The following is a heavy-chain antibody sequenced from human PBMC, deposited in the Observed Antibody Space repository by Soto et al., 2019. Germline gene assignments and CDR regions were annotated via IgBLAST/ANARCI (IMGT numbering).Heavy chain of an antibody. Sequence: QERLQESGPGLVKPSETLSLTCSVSGGFVRTYYWSRLRHPPGKGLEWIGRIYGGGSTKFNPSLKSRVTMSVDTSKKAFSLRLTSVTAADTATYYCARLRVHYYDSVAYDPQGLGLWGQGTLVTVSS. CDR1: GGFVRTYY. V-gene: IGHV4-4*07. CDR2: IYGGGST. D-gene: IGHD3-22*01. J-gene: IGHJ4*02. CDR3: ARLRVHYYDSVAYDPQGLGL.